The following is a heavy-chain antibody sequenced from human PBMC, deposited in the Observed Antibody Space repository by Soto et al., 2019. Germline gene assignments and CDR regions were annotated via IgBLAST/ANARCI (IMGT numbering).Heavy chain of an antibody. CDR3: ARSHSQWLVTPYY. D-gene: IGHD6-19*01. J-gene: IGHJ4*02. CDR2: IYYSGRT. CDR1: GGSISSYY. Sequence: SETLSLTCPVSGGSISSYYWTWSRQPQGKGLEWIGYIYYSGRTNYNPTLKSRVTISVDTSNNQFSLKLSSVTAADTAVYYCARSHSQWLVTPYYWGQGTLGTVPS. V-gene: IGHV4-59*01.